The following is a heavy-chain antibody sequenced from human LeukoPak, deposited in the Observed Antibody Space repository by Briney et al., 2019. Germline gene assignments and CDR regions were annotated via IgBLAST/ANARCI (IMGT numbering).Heavy chain of an antibody. Sequence: SETLSLTCTVSGGSISSYYWSWIRQPPGKGLEWIGYIYYSGSTNYNPSLKSRVTISVDTSKNQFSLKLSSVTAADTAVYYCARVVAAAGYSVYWGQGTLVTVSS. D-gene: IGHD6-13*01. CDR2: IYYSGST. V-gene: IGHV4-59*01. J-gene: IGHJ4*02. CDR1: GGSISSYY. CDR3: ARVVAAAGYSVY.